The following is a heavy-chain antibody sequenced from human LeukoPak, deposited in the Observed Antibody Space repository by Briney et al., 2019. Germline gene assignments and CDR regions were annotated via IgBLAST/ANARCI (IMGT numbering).Heavy chain of an antibody. V-gene: IGHV3-7*01. J-gene: IGHJ4*02. D-gene: IGHD3-3*01. CDR1: GFTFSSYW. Sequence: GGSLRLSCAASGFTFSSYWMSWVRQAPGKGLEWVANIKQDGSEEYYVDSVKGRFTISRDNAKNSLYLQMNSLRAEDTAVYYCARSYDFWSGYYSSYYFDYWGQGTLVTVSS. CDR2: IKQDGSEE. CDR3: ARSYDFWSGYYSSYYFDY.